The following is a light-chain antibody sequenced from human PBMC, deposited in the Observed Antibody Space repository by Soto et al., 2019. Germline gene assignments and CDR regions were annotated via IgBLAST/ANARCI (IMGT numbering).Light chain of an antibody. CDR2: AAS. CDR3: QQANSFPLT. J-gene: IGKJ4*01. V-gene: IGKV1-12*01. CDR1: QGIGRW. Sequence: DILIKQSPSSLSASVGDRDTITCRASQGIGRWLAWYQQKPGKAPKLLIYAASSLQSGVPSRFSGSGSGRDFTLTISRLQPEDFATYYWQQANSFPLTFGGGTKVEIK.